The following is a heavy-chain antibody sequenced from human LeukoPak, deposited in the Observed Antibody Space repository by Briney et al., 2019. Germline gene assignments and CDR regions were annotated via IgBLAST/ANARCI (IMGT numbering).Heavy chain of an antibody. CDR3: ARTDYATSRYNWFDP. CDR2: IIPILGIA. CDR1: GGTFSSYA. Sequence: SVKVSCKASGGTFSSYAISWVRQAPGQGLEWMGRIIPILGIANYAQKFQGRVTITADKSMSTAYMELSSLRSEDTAVYYCARTDYATSRYNWFDPWGQGTLVTVSS. J-gene: IGHJ5*02. V-gene: IGHV1-69*04. D-gene: IGHD4-17*01.